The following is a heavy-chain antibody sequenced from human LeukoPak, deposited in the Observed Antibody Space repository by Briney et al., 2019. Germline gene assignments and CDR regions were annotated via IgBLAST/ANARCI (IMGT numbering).Heavy chain of an antibody. J-gene: IGHJ5*02. V-gene: IGHV3-74*01. Sequence: GGSLRLSCAASGFTFSSYWMHWVRQAPGKGLVWVSRINSDGSVTNYADPVKGRFTISRDNAKNTLYLQMNSLRGEDTAVYYCARVPNWFDPWGQGTLVTVPS. CDR2: INSDGSVT. CDR1: GFTFSSYW. CDR3: ARVPNWFDP.